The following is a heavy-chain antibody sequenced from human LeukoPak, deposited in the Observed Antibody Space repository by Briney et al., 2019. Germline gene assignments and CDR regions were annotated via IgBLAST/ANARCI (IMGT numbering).Heavy chain of an antibody. CDR2: IYHSGST. J-gene: IGHJ4*02. D-gene: IGHD6-19*01. V-gene: IGHV4-30-2*01. CDR1: GGSISSGGYS. Sequence: SQTLSLTCAVSGGSISSGGYSWSWIRQPPGKGLEWIGYIYHSGSTYYNPSLKSRVTISVDRSKNQFSLKLSSVTAADTAVYYCARSGWSLFVDYWGQGTLVTVSS. CDR3: ARSGWSLFVDY.